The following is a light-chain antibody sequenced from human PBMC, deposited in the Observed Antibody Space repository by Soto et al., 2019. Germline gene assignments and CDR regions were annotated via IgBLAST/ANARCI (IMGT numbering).Light chain of an antibody. CDR2: EVS. Sequence: QSVLTQPASVSGSPGQSITISCTGTSSDVGDYNYVSWYQQHPGKAPKLMIYEVSKRPSGVPDRFSGSKSGNTASLTVSGLQAEDEADYYCSSYAGSNNLGVFGTGTKVTVL. V-gene: IGLV2-8*01. J-gene: IGLJ1*01. CDR3: SSYAGSNNLGV. CDR1: SSDVGDYNY.